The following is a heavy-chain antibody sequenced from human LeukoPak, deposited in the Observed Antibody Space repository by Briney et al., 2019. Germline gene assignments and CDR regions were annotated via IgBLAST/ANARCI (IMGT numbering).Heavy chain of an antibody. CDR1: GFTFSSYS. CDR3: ARSPDIVLMVYAWSPETRSNWFDP. CDR2: ISSSSSYI. V-gene: IGHV3-21*01. D-gene: IGHD2-8*01. Sequence: PGGSLRLSCAASGFTFSSYSMNWVHQAPGKGLEWVSSISSSSSYIYYADSVKGRFTISRDNAKNSLYLQMNSLRAEDTAVYYCARSPDIVLMVYAWSPETRSNWFDPWGQGTLVTVSS. J-gene: IGHJ5*02.